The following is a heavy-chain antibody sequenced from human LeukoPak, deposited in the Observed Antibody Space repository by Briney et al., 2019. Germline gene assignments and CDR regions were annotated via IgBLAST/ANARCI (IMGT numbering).Heavy chain of an antibody. CDR2: TYYRSKWYN. Sequence: SQTLSLTCVISGDSVASNSTACNWIRQSPSRGLEWLGRTYYRSKWYNDYALSMKSRITINPDTSKSQFSLQLNSVTPEDTAVYYCARGGQGDGYSADEAFDFWGQGTMVTVS. V-gene: IGHV6-1*01. D-gene: IGHD5-24*01. CDR1: GDSVASNSTA. J-gene: IGHJ3*01. CDR3: ARGGQGDGYSADEAFDF.